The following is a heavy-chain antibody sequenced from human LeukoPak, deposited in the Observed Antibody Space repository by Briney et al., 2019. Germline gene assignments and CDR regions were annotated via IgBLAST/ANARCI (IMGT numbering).Heavy chain of an antibody. Sequence: GGSLRLSCAASGFTFSDYYMSWIRQAPGKGLEWVSYISSSGSTIYYADSVKGRFTISRDNAKNPLYLQMNSLRAEDTAVYYCASEGVYSSGPTDYWGQGTLVTVSS. D-gene: IGHD6-19*01. CDR3: ASEGVYSSGPTDY. CDR1: GFTFSDYY. V-gene: IGHV3-11*04. J-gene: IGHJ4*02. CDR2: ISSSGSTI.